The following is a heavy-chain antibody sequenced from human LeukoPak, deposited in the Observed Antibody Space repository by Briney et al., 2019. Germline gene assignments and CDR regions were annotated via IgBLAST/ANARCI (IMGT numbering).Heavy chain of an antibody. CDR3: VREGYSSSWNWFDP. J-gene: IGHJ5*02. CDR2: IYYSGST. CDR1: GGSISSYY. D-gene: IGHD6-13*01. Sequence: SETLSLTCTVSGGSISSYYWSWIRQPPGKGLEWIGYIYYSGSTNYNPSLKSRDTISVDTSKNQFSLKLSSVTAADTAVYYCVREGYSSSWNWFDPWGQGTLVTVSS. V-gene: IGHV4-59*01.